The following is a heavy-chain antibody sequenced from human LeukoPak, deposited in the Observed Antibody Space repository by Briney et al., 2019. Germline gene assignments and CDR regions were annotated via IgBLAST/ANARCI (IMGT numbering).Heavy chain of an antibody. V-gene: IGHV4-4*07. CDR1: GGSLSSYY. Sequence: SETLSLTCTVSGGSLSSYYWSWIRQPAGRGLEWIGRIYTSGSTNYNPPLKSRVTMSVDTSKNQFSLKLSSVTAADTAVYYCARGIAARLYYYYMDVWGKGTTVTVSS. CDR3: ARGIAARLYYYYMDV. J-gene: IGHJ6*03. D-gene: IGHD6-6*01. CDR2: IYTSGST.